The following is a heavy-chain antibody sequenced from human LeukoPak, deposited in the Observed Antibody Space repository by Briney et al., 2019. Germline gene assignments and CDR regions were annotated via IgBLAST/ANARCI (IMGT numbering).Heavy chain of an antibody. CDR2: INSDGSST. D-gene: IGHD3-10*01. CDR3: ARGNFYSSSGSSPLDS. J-gene: IGHJ4*02. Sequence: GGSLRLSCAASGFTFSSYWMHWVRQAPGKGLVWVSRINSDGSSTSYVDSAKGRFTISRDNAKNTLFLQMNSLRAEDSAVYYCARGNFYSSSGSSPLDSWGQGTLVTVSS. CDR1: GFTFSSYW. V-gene: IGHV3-74*01.